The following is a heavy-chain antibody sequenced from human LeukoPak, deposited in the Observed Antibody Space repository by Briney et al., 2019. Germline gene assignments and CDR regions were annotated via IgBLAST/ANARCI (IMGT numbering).Heavy chain of an antibody. V-gene: IGHV1-8*03. CDR3: ARGLKVARSYYMDV. CDR1: GYTFTSYG. J-gene: IGHJ6*03. Sequence: ASVKVSCKASGYTFTSYGISWVRQAPGQGLEWMGWMNPNSGNTGYAQKFQGRVTITRNTSISTAYMELSSLRSEDTAVYYCARGLKVARSYYMDVWGKGTAVTVSS. CDR2: MNPNSGNT.